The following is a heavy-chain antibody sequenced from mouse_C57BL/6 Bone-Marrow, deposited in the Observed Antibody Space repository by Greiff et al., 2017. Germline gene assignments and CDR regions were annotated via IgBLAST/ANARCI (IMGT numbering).Heavy chain of an antibody. D-gene: IGHD1-2*01. CDR2: IDPSDSYT. J-gene: IGHJ2*01. CDR3: ARKGPLRLYYFDY. CDR1: GYTFTSYW. V-gene: IGHV1-50*01. Sequence: QVQLQQPGAELVKPGASVKLSCKASGYTFTSYWMQWVKQRPGQGLEWIGEIDPSDSYTNYNQKFKGKATLTVDTSSSTAYMQLSSLTSEDSAVYYCARKGPLRLYYFDYWGQGTTLTVSS.